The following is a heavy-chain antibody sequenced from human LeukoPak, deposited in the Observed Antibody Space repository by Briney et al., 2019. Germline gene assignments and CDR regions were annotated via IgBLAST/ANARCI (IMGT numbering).Heavy chain of an antibody. J-gene: IGHJ3*02. CDR1: GFTFTKYA. CDR2: IWNDGSDE. Sequence: GGSLRLSCAASGFTFTKYAMHWVRQTPGKGLEWVAAIWNDGSDENYADSVKGRLTISSDNSKNTLYLQMNSLRAEDTAVYYCAFEIGRSQGAFDIWGQGTMITVSS. CDR3: AFEIGRSQGAFDI. V-gene: IGHV3-33*01. D-gene: IGHD1-26*01.